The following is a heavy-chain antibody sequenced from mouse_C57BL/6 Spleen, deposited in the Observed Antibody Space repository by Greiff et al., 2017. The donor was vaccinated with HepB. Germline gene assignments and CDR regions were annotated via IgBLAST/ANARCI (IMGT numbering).Heavy chain of an antibody. J-gene: IGHJ1*03. V-gene: IGHV1-64*01. CDR3: ARFPITTVVEDWYFDV. D-gene: IGHD1-1*01. CDR1: GYTFTSYW. Sequence: QVQLQQSGAELVKPGASVKLSCKASGYTFTSYWMHWVKQRPGQGLEWIGMIHPNSGSTNYNEKFKSKATLTVDKSSSTAYMQLSSLTSEDSAVYYCARFPITTVVEDWYFDVWGTGTTVTVSS. CDR2: IHPNSGST.